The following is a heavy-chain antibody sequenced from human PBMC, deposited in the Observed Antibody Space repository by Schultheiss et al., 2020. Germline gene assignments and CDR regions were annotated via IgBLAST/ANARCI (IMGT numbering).Heavy chain of an antibody. CDR2: IYSGGST. CDR1: GFTFSSYA. CDR3: TTDSGYYDSSGYYYANAFDI. J-gene: IGHJ3*02. D-gene: IGHD3-22*01. Sequence: GGSLRLSCAASGFTFSSYAMSWVRQAPGKGLEWVSIIYSGGSTFYADSVKGRFTISRDNSKNTLYLQMNSLKTEDTAVYYCTTDSGYYDSSGYYYANAFDIWGQGTMVTVSS. V-gene: IGHV3-23*03.